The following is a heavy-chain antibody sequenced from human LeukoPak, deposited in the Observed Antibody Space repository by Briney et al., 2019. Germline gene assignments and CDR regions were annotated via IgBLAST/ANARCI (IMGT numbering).Heavy chain of an antibody. Sequence: GGSLRLSCAASGFTFSSYSMNWVRQAPGKGLEWVSSISSSSYIYYADSVKARFTISRDNAKNSLYLQMNSLRAEDTAVYYCARDHGYSGYDCDYWGQGTLVTVSS. V-gene: IGHV3-21*01. CDR3: ARDHGYSGYDCDY. CDR2: ISSSSYI. D-gene: IGHD5-12*01. J-gene: IGHJ4*02. CDR1: GFTFSSYS.